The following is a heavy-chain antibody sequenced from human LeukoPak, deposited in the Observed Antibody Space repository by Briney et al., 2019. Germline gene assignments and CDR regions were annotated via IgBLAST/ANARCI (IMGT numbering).Heavy chain of an antibody. CDR3: ARDRGTWNDDGFDY. D-gene: IGHD1-1*01. CDR1: GGSISSYY. V-gene: IGHV4-4*07. J-gene: IGHJ4*02. CDR2: IYISGST. Sequence: SETLSLTCTVSGGSISSYYWSWIRQPAGKGLEWIGRIYISGSTNYNPSLKSRVTMSVDTSKNQFSLKLSSVTSADTAVYYCARDRGTWNDDGFDYWGQGTLVTVSS.